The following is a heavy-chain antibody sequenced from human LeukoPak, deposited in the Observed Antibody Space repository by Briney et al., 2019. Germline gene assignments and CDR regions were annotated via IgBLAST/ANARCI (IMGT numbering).Heavy chain of an antibody. Sequence: KPSETLSLTCSVSGGSISDHHWSWIRQSPGKGLEWIGYIYYTGSTNYNPSLKSRVSMSVARNQFSLNLRSVTAADSAVYYCTSLSRYCSSSSCRTSQYYFDYWGQGAPVTVSS. CDR3: TSLSRYCSSSSCRTSQYYFDY. J-gene: IGHJ4*02. V-gene: IGHV4-59*11. CDR1: GGSISDHH. CDR2: IYYTGST. D-gene: IGHD2-2*01.